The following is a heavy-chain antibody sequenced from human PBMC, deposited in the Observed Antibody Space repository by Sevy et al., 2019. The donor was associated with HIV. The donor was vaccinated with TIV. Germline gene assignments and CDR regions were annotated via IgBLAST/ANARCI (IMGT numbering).Heavy chain of an antibody. CDR1: GFTFSSYD. CDR2: ISSSGSSI. J-gene: IGHJ5*02. Sequence: GESLKISCTASGFTFSSYDMNWVRQAPGKGLGWVSKISSSGSSIYYADSVKGRFTISRDNAKNSLNLQMNSLRAEDTAVYYCTRNGGAFDNGFDPWGQRTLVTVSS. V-gene: IGHV3-48*03. D-gene: IGHD2-8*01. CDR3: TRNGGAFDNGFDP.